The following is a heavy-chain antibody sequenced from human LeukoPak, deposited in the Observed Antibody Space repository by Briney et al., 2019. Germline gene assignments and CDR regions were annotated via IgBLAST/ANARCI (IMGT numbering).Heavy chain of an antibody. D-gene: IGHD4-11*01. Sequence: GGSLRLSCAASGFTFSSYGMHWVRQAPGKGLEWVAFIRYDGSNKYYADSVKGRFTISRDNSKNTLYLQMNSLRAEDTAVYYCAKGFLGYSISRYYYYMDVWGKGTTVTVSS. CDR3: AKGFLGYSISRYYYYMDV. V-gene: IGHV3-30*02. J-gene: IGHJ6*03. CDR1: GFTFSSYG. CDR2: IRYDGSNK.